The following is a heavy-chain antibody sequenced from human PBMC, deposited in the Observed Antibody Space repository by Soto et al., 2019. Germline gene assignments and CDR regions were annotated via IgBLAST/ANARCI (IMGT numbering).Heavy chain of an antibody. CDR3: ARDHRVYSYGYYYYYGMDV. D-gene: IGHD5-18*01. CDR2: INPNSGGT. CDR1: GYTFTGYY. Sequence: ASVKVSCKASGYTFTGYYMHWVRQAPGQGHEWMGGINPNSGGTNYAQKFQGRVTITTDKSTSTAYMELSSLRSEDTAVYYCARDHRVYSYGYYYYYGMDVWGQGTTVTVSS. V-gene: IGHV1-2*02. J-gene: IGHJ6*02.